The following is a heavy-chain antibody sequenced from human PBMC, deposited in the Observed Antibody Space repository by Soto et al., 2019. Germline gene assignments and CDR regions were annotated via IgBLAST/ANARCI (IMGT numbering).Heavy chain of an antibody. J-gene: IGHJ5*02. Sequence: PSETLSLTCAVYGGSFSGYYWSWIRQPPGKGLEWIGEINHSGSTNYNPSLKSRVTISVDTSKNQFSLKLSSVTAADTAVYYCARGPRGYCSGGSCYSRFDPWGQGTLVTVSS. CDR2: INHSGST. D-gene: IGHD2-15*01. CDR1: GGSFSGYY. CDR3: ARGPRGYCSGGSCYSRFDP. V-gene: IGHV4-34*01.